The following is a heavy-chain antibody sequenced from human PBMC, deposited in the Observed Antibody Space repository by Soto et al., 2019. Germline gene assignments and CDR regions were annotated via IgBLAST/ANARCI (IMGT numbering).Heavy chain of an antibody. CDR3: AREVGSYGSGISSTRFDP. J-gene: IGHJ5*02. CDR1: GYTFTSYG. D-gene: IGHD3-10*01. V-gene: IGHV1-18*01. Sequence: GASVKVSCKASGYTFTSYGISWVRQAPGQGLEWMGWISAYNGNTNYAQKLQGRLTMTADTSTSTAYMELRSLRYDDTAVYYCAREVGSYGSGISSTRFDPWGQGTQVTVSS. CDR2: ISAYNGNT.